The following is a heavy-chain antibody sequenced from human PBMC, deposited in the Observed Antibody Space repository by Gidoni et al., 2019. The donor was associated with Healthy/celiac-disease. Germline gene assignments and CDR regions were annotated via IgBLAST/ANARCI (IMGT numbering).Heavy chain of an antibody. CDR1: GGTFSSYA. CDR3: ARRSPTSCTNGVCYPRFYYYYGMDV. J-gene: IGHJ6*02. Sequence: QVQRVQSGAEVKKPGSSVKGSGKASGGTFSSYATSGVRQAPGQGLEWMGGIIPIFGPATSAQKFQGRVTIPAVKSPSTAYMELSSLSSEDTAVYYCARRSPTSCTNGVCYPRFYYYYGMDVWGQGTTVTVSS. D-gene: IGHD2-8*01. CDR2: IIPIFGPA. V-gene: IGHV1-69*06.